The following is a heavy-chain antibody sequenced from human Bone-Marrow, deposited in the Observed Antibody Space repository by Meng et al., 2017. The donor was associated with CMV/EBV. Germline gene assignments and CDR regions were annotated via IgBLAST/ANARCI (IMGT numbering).Heavy chain of an antibody. Sequence: ETLSLTCAASGFTFSSYSMNWVRQAPGKGLEWVSSISSSSSYIYYADSVKGRFTISRDNAKNSLYLQMNSLRAEDTAVYYCAKVLHYDFWSGYKWWGQGTLVTVSS. CDR2: ISSSSSYI. D-gene: IGHD3-3*01. CDR3: AKVLHYDFWSGYKW. J-gene: IGHJ4*02. V-gene: IGHV3-21*04. CDR1: GFTFSSYS.